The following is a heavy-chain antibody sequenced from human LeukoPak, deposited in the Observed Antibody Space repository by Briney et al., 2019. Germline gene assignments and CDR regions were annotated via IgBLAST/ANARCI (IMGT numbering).Heavy chain of an antibody. V-gene: IGHV3-23*01. J-gene: IGHJ6*03. CDR3: AKDSKIVGPTFRSYHYMDV. D-gene: IGHD1-26*01. CDR1: GITFSSYG. Sequence: GGSLRLSCAASGITFSSYGMSWVRQAPGKGLEWVSSISSTGGTTYYADSVKGRFTISRDNSKNALYLQMNSLRVEDTAVYYCAKDSKIVGPTFRSYHYMDVWGKGTTVTVSS. CDR2: ISSTGGTT.